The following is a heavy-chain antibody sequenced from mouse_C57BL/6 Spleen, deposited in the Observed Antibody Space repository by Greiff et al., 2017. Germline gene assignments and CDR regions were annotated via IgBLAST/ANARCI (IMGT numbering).Heavy chain of an antibody. V-gene: IGHV14-2*01. CDR2: IDPADGET. Sequence: EVQLQQSGAELVKPGASVKLSCKASGFNITDYYMHWVKQRPGQGLEWIGRIDPADGETKYTPKFQGKATITEDTSSNTAYLQLSSLTSEDTAVYYCARTTAVGSRWYLVVWGTGSTVTVS. CDR1: GFNITDYY. CDR3: ARTTAVGSRWYLVV. D-gene: IGHD1-1*01. J-gene: IGHJ1*03.